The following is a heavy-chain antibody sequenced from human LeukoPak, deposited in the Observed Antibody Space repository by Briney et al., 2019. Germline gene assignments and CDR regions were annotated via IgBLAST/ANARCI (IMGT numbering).Heavy chain of an antibody. J-gene: IGHJ4*02. CDR3: ASRYCSSTSCSPY. Sequence: PGGSLRLSCAASGFTVSSNYMSWVRQAPGKGLEWVSVIYSGGSTYYADSVKGRFTISRDNSKNTLYLQMNSLRAEDTAVYYCASRYCSSTSCSPYWGQGTLVTVSS. CDR1: GFTVSSNY. CDR2: IYSGGST. V-gene: IGHV3-53*01. D-gene: IGHD2-2*01.